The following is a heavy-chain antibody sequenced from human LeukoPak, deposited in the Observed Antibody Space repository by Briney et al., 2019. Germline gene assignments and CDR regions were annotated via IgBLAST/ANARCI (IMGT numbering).Heavy chain of an antibody. J-gene: IGHJ4*02. D-gene: IGHD3-9*01. CDR3: ARDWDDILTGQFN. V-gene: IGHV3-21*01. CDR2: ISSTSSYI. Sequence: GGSLRLSCAPSRFTFSSYSMSWVRQAPGKGLEWVSSISSTSSYIYYADSVKGRFTISRDNAKNSLYLQMNSLRAEDTAVYYCARDWDDILTGQFNWGQGTLVTVSS. CDR1: RFTFSSYS.